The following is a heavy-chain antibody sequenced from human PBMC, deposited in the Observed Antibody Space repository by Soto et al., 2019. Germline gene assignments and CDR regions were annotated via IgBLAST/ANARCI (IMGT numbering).Heavy chain of an antibody. Sequence: GASVKVCCKASGGTFSSYTISWVRQAPGQGLEWMGRIIPILGIANYAQKFQGRVTITADKSTSTAYMELSSLRSEDTAMYYCAREDCSGGSCYDGDYAFDIWGQGTMVTVSS. CDR1: GGTFSSYT. J-gene: IGHJ3*02. CDR3: AREDCSGGSCYDGDYAFDI. V-gene: IGHV1-69*04. CDR2: IIPILGIA. D-gene: IGHD2-15*01.